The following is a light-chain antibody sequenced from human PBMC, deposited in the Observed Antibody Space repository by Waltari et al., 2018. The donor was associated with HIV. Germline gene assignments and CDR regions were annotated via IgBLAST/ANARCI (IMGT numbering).Light chain of an antibody. V-gene: IGKV4-1*01. CDR1: QNVLYNSDNKNY. J-gene: IGKJ4*01. CDR2: WAS. Sequence: DIVVTQSPASLAVSLGERATITCKCSQNVLYNSDNKNYLGWYQQKPGKSPKLIISWASTRESGVPDRFSGSGSGTDFTLTISSLQVEDAAIYYCHQYYSIPLTFGGGTKVEIK. CDR3: HQYYSIPLT.